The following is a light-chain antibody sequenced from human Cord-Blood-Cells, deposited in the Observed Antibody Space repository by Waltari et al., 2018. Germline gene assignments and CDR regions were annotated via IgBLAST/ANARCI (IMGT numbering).Light chain of an antibody. CDR2: EGS. CDR3: CSYAGSSTL. Sequence: QSALTQPASVSGSPGQSITISCTGTSRDVGSYNLVSWYQQHPGKAPKLMSYEGSKRPSGVSNRFSGSKSGNTASLTISGLQAEDEADYYCCSYAGSSTLFGGGTKLTVL. J-gene: IGLJ3*02. CDR1: SRDVGSYNL. V-gene: IGLV2-23*01.